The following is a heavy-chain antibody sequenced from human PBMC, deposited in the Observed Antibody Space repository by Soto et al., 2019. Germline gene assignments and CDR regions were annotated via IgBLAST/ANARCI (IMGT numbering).Heavy chain of an antibody. V-gene: IGHV5-51*01. CDR2: IYPGDSDT. Sequence: EVQLVQSGAEVKKPGESLKISCKGSGYSFSTYWIGWVRQMPGKGLEWMGIIYPGDSDTRYSPSFQGQVTISAGKSISTAYLQWSSLKASDTAMYYCARPLVAPTDSRDYWGQGTLVTVSS. J-gene: IGHJ4*02. CDR3: ARPLVAPTDSRDY. CDR1: GYSFSTYW. D-gene: IGHD5-12*01.